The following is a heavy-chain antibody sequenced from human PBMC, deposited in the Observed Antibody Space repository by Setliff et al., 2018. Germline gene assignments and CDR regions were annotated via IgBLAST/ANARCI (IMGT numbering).Heavy chain of an antibody. CDR1: GFTFRDYS. Sequence: GGSLRLSCATSGFTFRDYSLTWVRQAPGKGLEWVSGISGSGTTTYYADSVKGRFTISRDNSKNTLYLQMNSLRAEDTAVYYCSRDRGGSYQDYWGPGTLVTVS. D-gene: IGHD1-26*01. CDR3: SRDRGGSYQDY. CDR2: ISGSGTTT. V-gene: IGHV3-23*01. J-gene: IGHJ4*02.